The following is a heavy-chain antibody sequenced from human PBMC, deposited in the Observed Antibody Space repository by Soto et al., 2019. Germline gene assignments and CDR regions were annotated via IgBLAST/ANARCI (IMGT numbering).Heavy chain of an antibody. CDR2: TSANNGNT. D-gene: IGHD4-4*01. Sequence: ASVKVSCKASGYTFTSYDFNWVRQAPGQGLEWMAWTSANNGNTNYAQKFQGRVTMTTNTPTGTAYMELSSLRSEDTAVYYCARGEKYSFSFYFCYCIDDWGQGTTVTVSS. V-gene: IGHV1-8*01. CDR1: GYTFTSYD. CDR3: ARGEKYSFSFYFCYCIDD. J-gene: IGHJ6*03.